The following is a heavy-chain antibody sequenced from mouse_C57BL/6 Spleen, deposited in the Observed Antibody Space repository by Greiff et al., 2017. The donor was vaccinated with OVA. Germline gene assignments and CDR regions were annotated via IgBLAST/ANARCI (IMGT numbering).Heavy chain of an antibody. Sequence: EVQLQQSGPELVKPGASVKIPCKASGYTFTDYNMDWVKQSHGKSLEWIGDINPNNGGTIYNQKFKGKATLTVDKSSSACSMGLRSLTSEDTAVYYCARWAGTWYFDVWGTGTTVTVSA. J-gene: IGHJ1*03. CDR1: GYTFTDYN. D-gene: IGHD4-1*01. CDR3: ARWAGTWYFDV. V-gene: IGHV1-18*01. CDR2: INPNNGGT.